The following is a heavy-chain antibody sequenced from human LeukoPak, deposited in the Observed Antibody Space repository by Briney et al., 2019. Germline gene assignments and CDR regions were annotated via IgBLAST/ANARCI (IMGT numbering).Heavy chain of an antibody. CDR3: ARYKDYDSSGYYYYFDY. Sequence: ASVKVSCKASGYTFTGYCMHWVRQAPGQGLEWMGWINPNSGGTNYAQKFQGRVTMTRDTSISTAYMELSRLRSDDTAVYYCARYKDYDSSGYYYYFDYWGQGTLVTVSS. D-gene: IGHD3-22*01. CDR1: GYTFTGYC. V-gene: IGHV1-2*02. J-gene: IGHJ4*02. CDR2: INPNSGGT.